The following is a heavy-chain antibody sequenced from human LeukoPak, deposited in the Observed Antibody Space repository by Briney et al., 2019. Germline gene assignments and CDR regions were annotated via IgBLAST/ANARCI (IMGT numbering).Heavy chain of an antibody. Sequence: GGSLRLSCAASGFTFSSYGMHWVRQAPGKGLEWVAVISYDGSNKYYADSVKGRFTISRDNSKNTLYLQMNSLRAEDTAVYYCAKGMVRGPYYYCGMDVWGKGTTVTVSS. J-gene: IGHJ6*04. CDR2: ISYDGSNK. CDR1: GFTFSSYG. CDR3: AKGMVRGPYYYCGMDV. V-gene: IGHV3-30*18. D-gene: IGHD3-10*01.